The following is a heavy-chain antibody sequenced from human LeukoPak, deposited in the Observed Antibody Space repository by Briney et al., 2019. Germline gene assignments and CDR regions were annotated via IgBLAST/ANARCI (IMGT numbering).Heavy chain of an antibody. J-gene: IGHJ4*02. Sequence: ASVKVSCKASGYTFTSYYMYWVRKAPGQGLERMGIINPSDGSTSYAQKFQGRVTMTRDTSTSTVYMELSSLRSEDTAVYYCARGQEPPASHIVVVTADFDYWGQGTLVTVSS. D-gene: IGHD2-21*02. CDR3: ARGQEPPASHIVVVTADFDY. CDR2: INPSDGST. V-gene: IGHV1-46*01. CDR1: GYTFTSYY.